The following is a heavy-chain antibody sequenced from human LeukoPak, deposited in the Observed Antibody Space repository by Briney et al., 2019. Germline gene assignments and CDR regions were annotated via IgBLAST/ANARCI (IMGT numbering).Heavy chain of an antibody. V-gene: IGHV4-39*01. Sequence: SETLSLTCTVSGGSISSSSYYWGWIRQPPGKGLEWIGSIYYSGSTYYNPSLKSRVTISVDTSKNQFSLKLSSVTAADTAVYYCARHLWRSVAGTGYFDYWGQGTLVTVSS. D-gene: IGHD6-19*01. CDR2: IYYSGST. CDR1: GGSISSSSYY. CDR3: ARHLWRSVAGTGYFDY. J-gene: IGHJ4*02.